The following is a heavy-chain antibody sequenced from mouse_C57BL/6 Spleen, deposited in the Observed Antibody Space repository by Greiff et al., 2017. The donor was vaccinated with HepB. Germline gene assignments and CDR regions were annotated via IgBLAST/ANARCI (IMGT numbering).Heavy chain of an antibody. J-gene: IGHJ4*01. CDR1: GYTFTDYA. D-gene: IGHD1-1*01. CDR2: ISTYYGDA. Sequence: QVQLQQPGPELVRPGVSVKISCKGSGYTFTDYAMHWVKQSHAKSLEWIGVISTYYGDASYNQKFKDKATMTVDKSSSTAYMELARLTSEDSAVYYCATFLTNYYGSSLRYAMDYWGQGTSVTVSS. V-gene: IGHV1-67*01. CDR3: ATFLTNYYGSSLRYAMDY.